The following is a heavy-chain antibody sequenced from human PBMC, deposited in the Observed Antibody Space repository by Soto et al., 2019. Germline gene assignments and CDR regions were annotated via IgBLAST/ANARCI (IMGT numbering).Heavy chain of an antibody. D-gene: IGHD3-22*01. J-gene: IGHJ4*02. CDR2: ISFSGAT. CDR1: GVSITSYF. CDR3: ARDRSYDNSGFYGGFDS. Sequence: SETLSLTCTVSGVSITSYFWSWIRQTPGKGLDWIGSISFSGATYSNPSLKGRAALSVDTSENHLSLTLNSVTSEDTAIYYCARDRSYDNSGFYGGFDSWGQGTLVTVSS. V-gene: IGHV4-59*01.